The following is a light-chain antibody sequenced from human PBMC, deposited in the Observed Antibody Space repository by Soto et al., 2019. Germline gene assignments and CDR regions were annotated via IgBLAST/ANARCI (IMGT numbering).Light chain of an antibody. CDR1: QSIDNRY. J-gene: IGKJ1*01. CDR3: QQYFASSWT. V-gene: IGKV3-20*01. Sequence: EIVLTQSPGTLSSSPGERATLSCRASQSIDNRYFAWYQPKPGQAPRLLIYATSSRATGIPDRFGGSGSGTDFTLTINSREPEDFAVYYCQQYFASSWTFGQVTKVDIK. CDR2: ATS.